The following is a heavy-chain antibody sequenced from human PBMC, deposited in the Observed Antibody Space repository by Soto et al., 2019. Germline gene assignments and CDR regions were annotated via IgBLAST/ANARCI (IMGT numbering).Heavy chain of an antibody. CDR2: IYYSGST. D-gene: IGHD3-22*01. V-gene: IGHV4-39*01. J-gene: IGHJ6*02. Sequence: ETLSLTCTVSGGSISSSSYYWGWIRQPPGKGLEWIGSIYYSGSTYYNPSLKSRVTISVDTSKNQFSLKLSSVTAADTAVYYCAAGGITMIVVYGMDVWGQGTTVTVS. CDR3: AAGGITMIVVYGMDV. CDR1: GGSISSSSYY.